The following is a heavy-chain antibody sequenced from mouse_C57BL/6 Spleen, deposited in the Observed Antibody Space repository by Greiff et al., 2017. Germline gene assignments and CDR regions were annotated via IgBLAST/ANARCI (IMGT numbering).Heavy chain of an antibody. CDR1: EYEFPSHD. CDR2: INSDGGST. D-gene: IGHD1-1*01. J-gene: IGHJ4*01. CDR3: ARHFRGYYGSSYYAMDY. Sequence: EVKLVESGGGLVQPGESLKLSCESNEYEFPSHDMSWVRKTPEKRLELVAAINSDGGSTYYPDTMERRFIISRDNTKKTLYLQMSSLRSEDTALYYCARHFRGYYGSSYYAMDYWGQGTSVTVSS. V-gene: IGHV5-2*03.